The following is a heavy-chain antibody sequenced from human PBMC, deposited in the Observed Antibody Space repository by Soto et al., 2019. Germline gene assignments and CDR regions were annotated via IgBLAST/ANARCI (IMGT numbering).Heavy chain of an antibody. V-gene: IGHV1-69*05. Sequence: GASVKVSSKASGGTFTSHSISWVRPAPGQGLEWMGGIIPSFGTANYAQKFQGRVTITRDKSTSTVYMELSSLRSEDTAVYYCAKDILPPHDAFDIWGQGTMVTV. CDR1: GGTFTSHS. CDR2: IIPSFGTA. D-gene: IGHD3-9*01. J-gene: IGHJ3*02. CDR3: AKDILPPHDAFDI.